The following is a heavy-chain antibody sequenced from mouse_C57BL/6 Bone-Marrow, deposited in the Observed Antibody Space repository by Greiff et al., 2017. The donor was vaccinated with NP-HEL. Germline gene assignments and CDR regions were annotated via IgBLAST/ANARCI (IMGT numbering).Heavy chain of an antibody. CDR3: ARYYYGSSSFDY. Sequence: QVQLKESGAELVKPGASLKLSCKASGYTFTSYLMHWVKQRPGRGLEWIGRIDPNSGGTKYNEKFKSKATLTVDKPSSTAYMQLNSLTSEDSAVYYCARYYYGSSSFDYWGQGTTLTVSS. J-gene: IGHJ2*01. V-gene: IGHV1-72*01. D-gene: IGHD1-1*01. CDR1: GYTFTSYL. CDR2: IDPNSGGT.